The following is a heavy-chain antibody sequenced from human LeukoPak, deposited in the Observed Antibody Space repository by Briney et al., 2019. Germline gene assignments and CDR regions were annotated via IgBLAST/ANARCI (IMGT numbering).Heavy chain of an antibody. V-gene: IGHV1-69*13. J-gene: IGHJ6*03. Sequence: SVKVSCKASGGTFSSYAISWVRQAPGQGLEWMGGIIPIFGTANYAQKFQGRVTITADESTSTAYMELSSLRSEDTAVYYCARGERLLFYYYYYMDVWGKGTTVTVSS. CDR3: ARGERLLFYYYYYMDV. CDR2: IIPIFGTA. CDR1: GGTFSSYA. D-gene: IGHD2-2*01.